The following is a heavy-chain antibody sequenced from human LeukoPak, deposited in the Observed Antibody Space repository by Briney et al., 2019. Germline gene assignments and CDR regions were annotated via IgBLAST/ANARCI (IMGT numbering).Heavy chain of an antibody. D-gene: IGHD2-15*01. J-gene: IGHJ6*02. V-gene: IGHV3-30*18. CDR3: AKELPLGDYYYGMDV. Sequence: GGSLRLSCAASGFTFSSYGMHWVRQAPGKGLEWVAVISYDGSSKYYADSVKGRFTISRDNSKNTLYLQMNSLRAEDTAVYYCAKELPLGDYYYGMDVWGQGTTVTVSS. CDR2: ISYDGSSK. CDR1: GFTFSSYG.